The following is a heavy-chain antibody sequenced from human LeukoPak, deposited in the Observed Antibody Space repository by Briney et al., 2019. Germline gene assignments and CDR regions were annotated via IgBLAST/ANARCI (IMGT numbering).Heavy chain of an antibody. D-gene: IGHD3-10*01. J-gene: IGHJ6*02. CDR2: TNPSGGST. CDR3: AGGVFAGRYYYGMDV. Sequence: ASVKVSCKASGYTFTSYYMHWVRQAPGQGLEWMGITNPSGGSTTYAQKFQGRVTMTRDTSTSTVYMELSSLRSEDTAVYYCAGGVFAGRYYYGMDVWGQGTTVTVSS. V-gene: IGHV1-46*01. CDR1: GYTFTSYY.